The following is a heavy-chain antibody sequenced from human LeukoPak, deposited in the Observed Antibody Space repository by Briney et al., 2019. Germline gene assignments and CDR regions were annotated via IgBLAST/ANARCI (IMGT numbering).Heavy chain of an antibody. V-gene: IGHV3-11*01. CDR3: ARGGAHGMDV. CDR2: ISGVYDNI. Sequence: GGSLRLSCAASGFTSSEYYMTWIRQAPGKGLEWVSYISGVYDNIFYGNSVKGRFTISRDNAKKSVYLQMNSLRAEDTAVYYCARGGAHGMDVWGQGTTVTVSS. J-gene: IGHJ6*02. D-gene: IGHD1-26*01. CDR1: GFTSSEYY.